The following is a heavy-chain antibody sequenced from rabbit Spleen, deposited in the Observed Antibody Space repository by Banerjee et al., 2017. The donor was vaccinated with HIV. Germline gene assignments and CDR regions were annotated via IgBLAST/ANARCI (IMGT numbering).Heavy chain of an antibody. Sequence: EQLEESGGGLVKPEGSLTLTCKASGVSLNDKDVMCWVRQAPGKGLEWIACINIVTGRSVYASWAKGRFTIPKTSSTTVTLQMTSLTAANTATYFCVRDTWHFNLWGPGTLVTVS. J-gene: IGHJ4*01. CDR1: GVSLNDKDV. V-gene: IGHV1S45*01. CDR2: INIVTGRS. CDR3: VRDTWHFNL. D-gene: IGHD3-1*01.